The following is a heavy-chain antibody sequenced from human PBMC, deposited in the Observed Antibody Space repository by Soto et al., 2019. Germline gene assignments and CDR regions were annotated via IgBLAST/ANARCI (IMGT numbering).Heavy chain of an antibody. D-gene: IGHD2-21*02. CDR1: GFTFGHCG. CDR2: ISFDGSNK. CDR3: AKDRLVGSGGDCHYDH. J-gene: IGHJ4*02. Sequence: QVQLVESGGGVVQPGRSLRLSCAASGFTFGHCGMHWVRQARGKRLEWVAVISFDGSNKFYADSVKGRFTISRDSSRYTLDLEMNSLTAEDTAVYYCAKDRLVGSGGDCHYDHWGQGTLVTVS. V-gene: IGHV3-30*18.